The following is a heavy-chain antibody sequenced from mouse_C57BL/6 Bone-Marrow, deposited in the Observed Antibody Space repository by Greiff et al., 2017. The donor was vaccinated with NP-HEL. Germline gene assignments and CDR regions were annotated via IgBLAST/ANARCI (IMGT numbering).Heavy chain of an antibody. D-gene: IGHD1-1*01. Sequence: VQLQQSGAELVRPGASVTLSCKASGYTFTDYEMHWVKQTPVHGLEWIGAIDPETGGTAYNQKFKGKAILTADKSSSPAYMELRSLTSEDSAVYYCTRYYYGSSYDYWGQGTTLTVSS. V-gene: IGHV1-15*01. J-gene: IGHJ2*01. CDR2: IDPETGGT. CDR3: TRYYYGSSYDY. CDR1: GYTFTDYE.